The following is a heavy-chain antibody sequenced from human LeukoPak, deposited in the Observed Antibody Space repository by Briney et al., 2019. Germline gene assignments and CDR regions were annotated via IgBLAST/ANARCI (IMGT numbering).Heavy chain of an antibody. CDR3: ARGLYFSSTSCYLRPFDI. Sequence: PGGSLRLSCAASGFTFSSYGMHWVRQAPGKGLEWVAVIWYDGSNKYYADSVKGRFTISRDNSKNTLYLQMNSLRAEDTAVYYCARGLYFSSTSCYLRPFDIWGQGTMVTVSS. D-gene: IGHD2-2*01. CDR2: IWYDGSNK. CDR1: GFTFSSYG. J-gene: IGHJ3*02. V-gene: IGHV3-33*01.